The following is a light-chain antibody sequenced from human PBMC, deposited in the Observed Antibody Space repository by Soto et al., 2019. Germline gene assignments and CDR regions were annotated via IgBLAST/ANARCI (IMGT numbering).Light chain of an antibody. Sequence: QSVLTQPPSASGTPGQRLTISCSGSRSNIETNALNWYRQLPGTAPRLLIYGDHQRPSGIPDRFSGFKSGTSATLGITGLQTGDEADYYCGTWDTSLRVFYVFGSGTKLTVL. CDR2: GDH. CDR1: RSNIETNA. V-gene: IGLV1-44*01. CDR3: GTWDTSLRVFYV. J-gene: IGLJ1*01.